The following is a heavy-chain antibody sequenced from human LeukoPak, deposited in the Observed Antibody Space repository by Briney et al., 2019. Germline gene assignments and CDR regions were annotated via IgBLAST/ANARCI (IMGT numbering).Heavy chain of an antibody. J-gene: IGHJ4*02. Sequence: ASVKVSCKASGYTFSGYYTHWVRQAPGQGLEWMGWINPNSGGTNYAQKFQGRVTMTRDTSISTAYMELSRLRSDDTAVYYCARGEKVSSSGQANFDYWGQGTLVTVSS. CDR1: GYTFSGYY. D-gene: IGHD6-6*01. CDR3: ARGEKVSSSGQANFDY. V-gene: IGHV1-2*02. CDR2: INPNSGGT.